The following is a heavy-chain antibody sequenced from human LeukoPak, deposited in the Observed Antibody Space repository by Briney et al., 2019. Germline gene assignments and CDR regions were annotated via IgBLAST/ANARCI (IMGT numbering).Heavy chain of an antibody. J-gene: IGHJ6*03. Sequence: ASVKVSCKASGYTFTSYGISWVRQAPGQGLEWMGWISAYNGNTNYAQKFQGRVTITADKSTSTAYMELSSLRSEDTAVYYCARAGSFSGSYTNHYYYYYMDVWGKGTTVTVSS. D-gene: IGHD1-26*01. CDR3: ARAGSFSGSYTNHYYYYYMDV. CDR1: GYTFTSYG. V-gene: IGHV1-18*01. CDR2: ISAYNGNT.